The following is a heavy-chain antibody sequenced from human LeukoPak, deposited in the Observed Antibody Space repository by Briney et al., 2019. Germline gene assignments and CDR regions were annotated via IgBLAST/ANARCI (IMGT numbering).Heavy chain of an antibody. CDR3: ARPQYSFGSGSTRPLFDF. CDR1: GYTFSDYY. V-gene: IGHV1-2*02. J-gene: IGHJ4*02. D-gene: IGHD3-10*01. CDR2: INPKSGGT. Sequence: ASVKVSCKASGYTFSDYYMHWVRQAPGQGLEWMGWINPKSGGTYFALKFQDRVTLATDTSKSTAYMVLANLISDDTAVYFCARPQYSFGSGSTRPLFDFWGQGTLVTVSS.